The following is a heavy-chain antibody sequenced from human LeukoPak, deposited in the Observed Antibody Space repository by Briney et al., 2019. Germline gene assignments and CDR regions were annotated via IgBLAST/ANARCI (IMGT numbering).Heavy chain of an antibody. CDR1: GYTFTSYD. J-gene: IGHJ4*02. CDR2: IIPIFGTA. CDR3: ATLYISPDYYDSSGYMYYFDY. D-gene: IGHD3-22*01. Sequence: SVKVSCKASGYTFTSYDINWVRQATGQGLEWMGGIIPIFGTANYAQKFQGRVTITADESTSTAYMELSSLRSEDTAVYYCATLYISPDYYDSSGYMYYFDYWGQGTLVTVSS. V-gene: IGHV1-69*13.